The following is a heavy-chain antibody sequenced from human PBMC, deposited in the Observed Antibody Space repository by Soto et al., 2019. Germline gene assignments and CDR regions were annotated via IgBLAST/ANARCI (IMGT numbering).Heavy chain of an antibody. V-gene: IGHV3-23*01. CDR3: AKKGLCSLTTYCNSGDCHYAFDI. CDR2: ISGGGDGT. Sequence: EVQLLESGGGLVQPGGSLRLSCAASGFTFSNYAMTWVRQAPGKGLEWVSTISGGGDGTFYADSVKGRFTISRDNSRNTVYLPMNSLRAEDTAVYYCAKKGLCSLTTYCNSGDCHYAFDIWGQGTMVTVSS. J-gene: IGHJ3*02. CDR1: GFTFSNYA. D-gene: IGHD2-21*02.